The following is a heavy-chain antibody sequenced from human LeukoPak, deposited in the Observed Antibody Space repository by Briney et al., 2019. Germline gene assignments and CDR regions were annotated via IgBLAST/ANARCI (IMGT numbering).Heavy chain of an antibody. Sequence: ASVKVSCKASGYTFTGYYMHWVRQAPGQGLEWMGWINPNSGGTNYAQKFQGRVTMTRDTSISTAYMELSRLRSDDTAVYYCATDTGTTVTLDYWGQGTLVTASS. D-gene: IGHD4-17*01. CDR2: INPNSGGT. J-gene: IGHJ4*02. V-gene: IGHV1-2*02. CDR3: ATDTGTTVTLDY. CDR1: GYTFTGYY.